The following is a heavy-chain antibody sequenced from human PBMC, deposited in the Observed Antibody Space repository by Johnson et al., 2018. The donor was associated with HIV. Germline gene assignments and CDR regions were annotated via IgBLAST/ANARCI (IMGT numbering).Heavy chain of an antibody. CDR3: ARASLEWLLSLVPLGAFDI. CDR1: GFTFSSYA. J-gene: IGHJ3*02. Sequence: QVQLVESGGGVVQPGRSLRLSCAASGFTFSSYAMHWVRQAPGKGLEWVAVISYDGSNKYYADSVKGRITISRDNSKNSLYLQMNSLRAEDTAVYYCARASLEWLLSLVPLGAFDIWGQGTMVTVSS. D-gene: IGHD3-3*01. V-gene: IGHV3-30*04. CDR2: ISYDGSNK.